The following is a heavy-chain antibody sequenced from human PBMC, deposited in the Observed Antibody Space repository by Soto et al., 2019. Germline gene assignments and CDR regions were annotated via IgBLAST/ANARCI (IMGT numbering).Heavy chain of an antibody. V-gene: IGHV1-18*01. D-gene: IGHD2-21*02. CDR1: GYTFTSYG. J-gene: IGHJ4*02. CDR3: ARDRHIVVVTDLGY. Sequence: ASVKVSCKASGYTFTSYGISWVRQAPGQGLEWMGWISAYNGNTNYAQKLQGRVTMTTDTSTSTAYMELRSLRSDDTAVYYCARDRHIVVVTDLGYWGQGTLVTVSS. CDR2: ISAYNGNT.